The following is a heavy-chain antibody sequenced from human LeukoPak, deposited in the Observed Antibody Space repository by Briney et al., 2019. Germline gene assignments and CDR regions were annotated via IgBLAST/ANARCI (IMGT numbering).Heavy chain of an antibody. D-gene: IGHD4-17*01. CDR2: IKQDGSEK. J-gene: IGHJ3*02. V-gene: IGHV3-7*03. Sequence: PGGSLRLSCAASGFTFSNYWMSWVRQAPGKGLEWVANIKQDGSEKYHVSSVKGRFAISRDDAKSSLYLQMNSLRAEDTAVYYCATRLWGITVTTSLFAFDMWDQGTMVTVSS. CDR3: ATRLWGITVTTSLFAFDM. CDR1: GFTFSNYW.